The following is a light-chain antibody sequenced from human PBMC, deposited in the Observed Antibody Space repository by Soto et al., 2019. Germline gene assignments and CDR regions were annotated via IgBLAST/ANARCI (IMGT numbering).Light chain of an antibody. V-gene: IGKV1-5*01. J-gene: IGKJ2*02. Sequence: DIQMTQSPSTLSASVGDRVTITCRASQSISSWLAWYQQKPGKAPKLLIYDASSLESGVPSRFSGSGSGTEFTLTISSLQPDDFATHYCQHQGTFGQGTKLEIK. CDR2: DAS. CDR3: QHQGT. CDR1: QSISSW.